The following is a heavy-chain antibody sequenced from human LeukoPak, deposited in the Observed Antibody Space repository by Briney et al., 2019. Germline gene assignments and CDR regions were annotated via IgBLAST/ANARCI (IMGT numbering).Heavy chain of an antibody. CDR2: IYHSETR. Sequence: KPSETLSLTCTASSDSVSSDYYWGWVRQPPGKGLEWIATIYHSETRYYNPSLQSRVTISVDTSRNQFSLKVTSVTAADTAVYYCARDPASNWSDAFDIWGQGTMVTVSS. CDR3: ARDPASNWSDAFDI. V-gene: IGHV4-38-2*02. J-gene: IGHJ3*02. D-gene: IGHD6-13*01. CDR1: SDSVSSDYY.